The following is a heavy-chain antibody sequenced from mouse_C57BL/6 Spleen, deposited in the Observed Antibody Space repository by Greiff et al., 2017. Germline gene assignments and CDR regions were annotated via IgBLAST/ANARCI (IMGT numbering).Heavy chain of an antibody. Sequence: DVMLVESGGGLVKPGGSLKLSCAASGFTFSSYTMSWVRQTPEKRLEWVATISGGGGNTYSPDSVKGRFTISRDNAKNTLYLQMGSLRSEDTALYYYASLITTVVDYWGQGTTLTVSS. CDR1: GFTFSSYT. CDR3: ASLITTVVDY. J-gene: IGHJ2*01. CDR2: ISGGGGNT. V-gene: IGHV5-9*01. D-gene: IGHD1-1*01.